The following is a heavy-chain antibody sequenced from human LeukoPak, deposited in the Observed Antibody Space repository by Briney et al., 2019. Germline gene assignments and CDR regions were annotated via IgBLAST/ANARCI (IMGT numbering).Heavy chain of an antibody. CDR3: AKDFYYDSSGLSDY. D-gene: IGHD3-22*01. CDR2: ISWNSGSI. J-gene: IGHJ4*02. V-gene: IGHV3-9*01. CDR1: GFTFDDYA. Sequence: GGSLRLSCAASGFTFDDYAMHWVRQAPGKGLEWVSGISWNSGSIGYADSVKGRFTISRDNAKNSLYLQMNSLRAEDTALYYCAKDFYYDSSGLSDYWGQGTLVTVS.